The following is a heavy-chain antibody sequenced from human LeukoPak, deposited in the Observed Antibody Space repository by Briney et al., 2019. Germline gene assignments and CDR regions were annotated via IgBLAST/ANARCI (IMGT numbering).Heavy chain of an antibody. J-gene: IGHJ4*02. CDR2: INAGNGNT. CDR3: ARPAVGSGSYPFDY. CDR1: GYTVTNYA. V-gene: IGHV1-3*01. Sequence: ASVKASRKASGYTVTNYAMHWVRQAPGQRLEWMGWINAGNGNTKYSQKFQGRVTITRDTSASTAYMELSSLRSEDTAVYYCARPAVGSGSYPFDYWGQGTLVTVSS. D-gene: IGHD1-26*01.